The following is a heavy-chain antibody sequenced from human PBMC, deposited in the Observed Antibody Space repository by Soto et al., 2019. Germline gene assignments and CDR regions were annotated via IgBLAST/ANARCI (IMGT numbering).Heavy chain of an antibody. Sequence: EAQLVESGGGLVQPGGSLRLSCAASGFTVSSNYMSWVRQAPGKGLEWVSVIYSGGSTYYADSVKGRFTISRDNSKNTLYLQMNSLRAEDTAVYYCARESYMVRGVIIGDYGMDVWGQGTTVTVSS. CDR1: GFTVSSNY. CDR2: IYSGGST. V-gene: IGHV3-66*01. J-gene: IGHJ6*02. D-gene: IGHD3-10*01. CDR3: ARESYMVRGVIIGDYGMDV.